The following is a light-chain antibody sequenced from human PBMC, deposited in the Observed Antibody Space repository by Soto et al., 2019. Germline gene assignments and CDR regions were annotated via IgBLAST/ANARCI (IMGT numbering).Light chain of an antibody. CDR1: QSVSSN. J-gene: IGKJ2*01. Sequence: EIVMTQSPATLSVSPGERATLSCRASQSVSSNLAWYQQKPGQAPRLLIYGASTRATGIPARFSGSASGTEFTLTICSLQSEDFAVYYCQQYNNWPLYTFGQGTKLEIK. CDR2: GAS. V-gene: IGKV3-15*01. CDR3: QQYNNWPLYT.